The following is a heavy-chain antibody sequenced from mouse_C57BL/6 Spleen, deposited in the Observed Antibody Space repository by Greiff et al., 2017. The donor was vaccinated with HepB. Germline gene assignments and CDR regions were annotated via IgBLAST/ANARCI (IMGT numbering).Heavy chain of an antibody. V-gene: IGHV5-6*01. Sequence: EVNLVESGGDLVKPGGSLKLSCAASGFTFSSYGMSWVRQTPDKRLEWVATISSGGSYTYYPDSVKGRFTISRDNANNTLYLQLSSLKSEDTAMYYCAREITNYFDYWGQGTTLTVSS. CDR2: ISSGGSYT. J-gene: IGHJ2*01. CDR3: AREITNYFDY. CDR1: GFTFSSYG. D-gene: IGHD2-4*01.